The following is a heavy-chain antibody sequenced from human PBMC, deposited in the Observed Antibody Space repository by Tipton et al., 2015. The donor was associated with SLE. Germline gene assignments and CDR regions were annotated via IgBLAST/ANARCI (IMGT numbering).Heavy chain of an antibody. V-gene: IGHV3-11*01. Sequence: GSLRLSCAASRFSFSDYYMSWVRQTPGKGLEWISSIGGSGSSIYYAASVKGRFSISRDNSKNTLFLQMDSLRVDDTALYFCAKWVTTTHCFDPWGQGTLVTVSS. J-gene: IGHJ5*02. CDR2: IGGSGSSI. D-gene: IGHD1-26*01. CDR1: RFSFSDYY. CDR3: AKWVTTTHCFDP.